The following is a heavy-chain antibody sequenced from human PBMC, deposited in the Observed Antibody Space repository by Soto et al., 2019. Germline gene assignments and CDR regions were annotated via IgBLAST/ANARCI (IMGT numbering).Heavy chain of an antibody. V-gene: IGHV1-69*08. J-gene: IGHJ3*02. D-gene: IGHD6-19*01. Sequence: QVQLVQSGAEVGKPGSSVKVSCKASGDSFSSYTLSGMSQAPGHGLEWMGRIVPLLGTTNYAQKFQGSVTFTADKSTSTVYMELRSLRSEDTALYYCARDLSAVAGTHAFDIWGQGTMVIVSS. CDR3: ARDLSAVAGTHAFDI. CDR1: GDSFSSYT. CDR2: IVPLLGTT.